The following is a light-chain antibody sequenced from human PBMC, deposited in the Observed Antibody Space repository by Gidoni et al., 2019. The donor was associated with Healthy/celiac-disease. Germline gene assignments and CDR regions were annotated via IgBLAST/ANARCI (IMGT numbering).Light chain of an antibody. Sequence: QSVLTQPPSVSGAPGQRVTISCTGSSSNSGAGYDVHWYQQLPGTAPKLLIYGNSNRPSGVPDRFSGSKSGTSASLAITGLQAEDEADYYCQSYDSSLSDLYVFGTGTKVTVL. CDR3: QSYDSSLSDLYV. V-gene: IGLV1-40*01. CDR1: SSNSGAGYD. J-gene: IGLJ1*01. CDR2: GNS.